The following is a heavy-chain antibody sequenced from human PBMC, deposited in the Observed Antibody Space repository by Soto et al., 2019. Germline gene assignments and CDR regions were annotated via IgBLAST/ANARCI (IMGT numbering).Heavy chain of an antibody. CDR3: AKWDRLPVDYMDV. CDR2: ISGSGGST. J-gene: IGHJ6*03. V-gene: IGHV3-23*01. CDR1: GFTFSSYA. D-gene: IGHD1-26*01. Sequence: EVQLLESGGGLVQPGGSRRLSCAAAGFTFSSYAMSWVRQAPGKGLEWVSAISGSGGSTYYADSVKGRFTIPRDNSKNTLYLQMNSLRAEDTAVYYCAKWDRLPVDYMDVWGKGTTVTVSS.